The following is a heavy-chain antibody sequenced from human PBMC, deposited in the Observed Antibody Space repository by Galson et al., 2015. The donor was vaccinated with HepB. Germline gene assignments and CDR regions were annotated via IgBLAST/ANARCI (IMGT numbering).Heavy chain of an antibody. Sequence: LSLTCSVSGGSINKYYWNWIRQPPGKGLEWIGNLYYSGSTNYSPSLKSRVAISVDTSKNQLSLKLSSVTAADTAVYYCMRAGNGSGAVWGQGILVTVSS. J-gene: IGHJ4*02. V-gene: IGHV4-59*01. D-gene: IGHD6-19*01. CDR3: MRAGNGSGAV. CDR1: GGSINKYY. CDR2: LYYSGST.